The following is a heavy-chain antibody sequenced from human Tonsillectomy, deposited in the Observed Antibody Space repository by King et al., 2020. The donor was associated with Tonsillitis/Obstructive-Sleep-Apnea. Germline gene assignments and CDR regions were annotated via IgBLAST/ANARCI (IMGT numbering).Heavy chain of an antibody. CDR2: ISYDGSNK. CDR3: ARDRDYGDYPIGYFQH. Sequence: VQLVESGGGVVQPGRSLRLSCAASGFTFSSYAMHWVRQAPGKGLEGVVVISYDGSNKYYADSVKGRFTISRENSKNTLYLQMNSLRAEDTAVYYCARDRDYGDYPIGYFQHWGQGTLVTVSS. CDR1: GFTFSSYA. D-gene: IGHD4-17*01. J-gene: IGHJ1*01. V-gene: IGHV3-30*01.